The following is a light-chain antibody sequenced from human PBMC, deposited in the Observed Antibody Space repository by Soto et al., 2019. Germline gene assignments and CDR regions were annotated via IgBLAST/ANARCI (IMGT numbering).Light chain of an antibody. V-gene: IGKV3-20*01. CDR1: QSVSSSY. CDR3: QKYGSSPGT. Sequence: EIVMAQSPATLSLSPGERVTRCCRASQSVSSSYLAWYQQKPGHAPRLLISGASSRTTGIPDRFSGSGSGTDFTLNIRELEPEDFAVYYCQKYGSSPGTFGLGTKVDIK. J-gene: IGKJ1*01. CDR2: GAS.